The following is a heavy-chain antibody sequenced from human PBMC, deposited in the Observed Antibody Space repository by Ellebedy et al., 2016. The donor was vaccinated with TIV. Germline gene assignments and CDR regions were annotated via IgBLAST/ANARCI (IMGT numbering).Heavy chain of an antibody. CDR3: ARGDLTTQKVYYYSGMDA. CDR1: GASISGAY. CDR2: INSRGNT. V-gene: IGHV4-4*07. D-gene: IGHD4-11*01. J-gene: IGHJ6*02. Sequence: MPSETLSLTCTVSGASISGAYWTWIRQPAGKGLEWVGRINSRGNTNYNPSHRSRITLSVDTSKNQFSLRLRSVTAADTAVYYCARGDLTTQKVYYYSGMDAWGQGTAVTVSS.